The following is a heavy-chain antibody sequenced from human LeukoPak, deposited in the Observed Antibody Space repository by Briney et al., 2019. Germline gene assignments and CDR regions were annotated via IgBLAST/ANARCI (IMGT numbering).Heavy chain of an antibody. CDR1: GFTFSTYT. CDR2: ISTSSTTI. CDR3: AGGRITMIVVKTNNWFDP. V-gene: IGHV3-48*02. D-gene: IGHD3-22*01. J-gene: IGHJ5*02. Sequence: GGSLRLSCAASGFTFSTYTLNWVRQAPGRGLEWVSYISTSSTTIYYADSVKGRFTISRDNAKNSLYLQMNSLRDEDTAVYYCAGGRITMIVVKTNNWFDPWGQGTLVTVSS.